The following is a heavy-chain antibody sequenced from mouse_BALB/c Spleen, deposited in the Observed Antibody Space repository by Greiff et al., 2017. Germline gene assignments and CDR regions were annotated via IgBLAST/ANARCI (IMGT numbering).Heavy chain of an antibody. Sequence: EVKLMESGGGLVQPGGSLRLSCATSGFTFTDYYMSWVRQPPGKALEWLGFIRNKANGYTTEYSASVKGRFTISRDNSQSILYLQMNTLRAEDSATYYCARGGRGNAMDYWGQGTSVTVSS. V-gene: IGHV7-3*02. J-gene: IGHJ4*01. CDR2: IRNKANGYTT. CDR1: GFTFTDYY. CDR3: ARGGRGNAMDY.